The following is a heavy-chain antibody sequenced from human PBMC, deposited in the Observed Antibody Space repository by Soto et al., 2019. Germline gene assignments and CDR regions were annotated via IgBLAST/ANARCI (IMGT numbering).Heavy chain of an antibody. V-gene: IGHV1-3*04. CDR2: INTGNGNT. D-gene: IGHD3-16*01. CDR3: AREKAGLPKNYYYGMDV. Sequence: QVQLVQSGAEVKKPGASVKVSCKASGYTFTNYAMHWVRQAPGQRLEWMGWINTGNGNTKYSQKFQDRVTITRDTSASADYMEVSSLRSEDTAVYYCAREKAGLPKNYYYGMDVWGQGTTVTVSS. CDR1: GYTFTNYA. J-gene: IGHJ6*02.